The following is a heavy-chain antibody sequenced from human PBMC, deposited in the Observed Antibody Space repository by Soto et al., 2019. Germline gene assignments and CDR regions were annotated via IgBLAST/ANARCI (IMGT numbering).Heavy chain of an antibody. CDR1: GCSISSFY. CDR3: ARGSSRWDY. D-gene: IGHD6-13*01. CDR2: IYSGGRN. J-gene: IGHJ4*02. Sequence: SATLSITCTVSGCSISSFYWSWIRQPAGKGLEWIGRIYSGGRNNYNPSLKSRVTMSVDTSKNQFSLRLSSVTAADTAMYYCARGSSRWDYWGQGTLVTVSS. V-gene: IGHV4-4*07.